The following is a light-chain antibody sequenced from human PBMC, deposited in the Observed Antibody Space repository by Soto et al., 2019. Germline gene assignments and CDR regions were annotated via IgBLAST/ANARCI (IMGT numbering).Light chain of an antibody. CDR2: DAS. J-gene: IGKJ1*01. Sequence: DIQMTQSPSTLSASVGDRVTISCRASQTISSWLAWYQQKPGKAPKLLIYDASSLESGVPSRFSGSGSGTEFTLTISSLQTDDFATYYCQQYNNWPRTFGQGTKVEIK. V-gene: IGKV1-5*01. CDR1: QTISSW. CDR3: QQYNNWPRT.